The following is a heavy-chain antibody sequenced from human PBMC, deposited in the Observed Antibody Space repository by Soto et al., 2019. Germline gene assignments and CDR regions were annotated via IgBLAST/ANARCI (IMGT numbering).Heavy chain of an antibody. V-gene: IGHV1-18*01. Sequence: GASVKVSCKASGYTFTSYGISWVRQAPGQGLEWMGWISAYNGNTNYAQKLQGRVTMTTDTSTSTAYMELRSLRSDDTAVYYCARDLKYYDFWSGYSPYYYSGMDVSGQGTTVTVYS. D-gene: IGHD3-3*01. CDR3: ARDLKYYDFWSGYSPYYYSGMDV. J-gene: IGHJ6*02. CDR1: GYTFTSYG. CDR2: ISAYNGNT.